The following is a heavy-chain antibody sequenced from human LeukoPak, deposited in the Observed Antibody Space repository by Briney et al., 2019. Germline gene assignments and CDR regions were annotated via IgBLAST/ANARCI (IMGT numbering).Heavy chain of an antibody. CDR2: ISTNGDIT. V-gene: IGHV3-23*01. CDR3: ATDGINYDPSIGPFDP. CDR1: GFRFNRYG. D-gene: IGHD3-3*01. J-gene: IGHJ5*02. Sequence: PGGPLRLSCAASGFRFNRYGMSWVRQDPGKGLEWVSGISTNGDITYYSDFGKGRFTISRDNSKNMVYLQMNSLRVEDTAVYYCATDGINYDPSIGPFDPRGQGTLVIVSS.